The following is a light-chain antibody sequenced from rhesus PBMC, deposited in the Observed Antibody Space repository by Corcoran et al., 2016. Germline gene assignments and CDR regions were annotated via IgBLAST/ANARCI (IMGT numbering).Light chain of an antibody. CDR3: QQYDNSPWT. Sequence: IQMTQSPSSLSASVGDRVTITCRASQGISNWLAWYQQKPGRAPGLLIERASNLETGVPSRFSGSGSGTDFTLTISSLQPEDVATYYCQQYDNSPWTFGQGTKVEIK. J-gene: IGKJ1*01. V-gene: IGKV1-69*01. CDR1: QGISNW. CDR2: RAS.